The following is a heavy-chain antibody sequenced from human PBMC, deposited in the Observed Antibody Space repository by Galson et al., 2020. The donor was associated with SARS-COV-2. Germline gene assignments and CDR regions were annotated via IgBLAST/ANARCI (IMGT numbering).Heavy chain of an antibody. V-gene: IGHV4-34*01. Sequence: SETLSLTCAVYGGSFSGYYWSWIRQPPGKGLEWIGEINHSGSTNYNPSLKSRVTISVDTSKNQFSLKLSSVTAADTAVYYCARGRFQDSGSYLRWFDPWGQGTLVTVSS. CDR1: GGSFSGYY. J-gene: IGHJ5*02. CDR3: ARGRFQDSGSYLRWFDP. CDR2: INHSGST. D-gene: IGHD1-26*01.